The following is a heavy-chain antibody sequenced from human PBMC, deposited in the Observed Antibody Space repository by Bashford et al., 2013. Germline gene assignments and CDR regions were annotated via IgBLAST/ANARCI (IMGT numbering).Heavy chain of an antibody. CDR1: GFTFSDYG. D-gene: IGHD2-15*01. V-gene: IGHV3-23*01. CDR2: TSGSGDST. J-gene: IGHJ4*02. CDR3: AKAKGDTEWWTFDH. Sequence: GSLRLSCAVSGFTFSDYGTHWVRQAPGKGLEWVSATSGSGDSTYHADSVKGRFTISRDNSKNTLYLQMSSLRAEDTAIYYCAKAKGDTEWWTFDHWGQGARVTVSS.